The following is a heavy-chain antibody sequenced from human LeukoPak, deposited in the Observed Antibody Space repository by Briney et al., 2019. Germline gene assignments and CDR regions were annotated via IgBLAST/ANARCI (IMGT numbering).Heavy chain of an antibody. J-gene: IGHJ5*02. Sequence: ASVKVSCKASGYTFTGYYMHWVRQAPGQGLEWMGWINPNSGGTNYAQKFQGRVTMTRDTSISTAYIELSRLRSDDTAVYYCASAYCGGDCSSYNWFDPWGQGTLVTVSS. D-gene: IGHD2-21*02. V-gene: IGHV1-2*02. CDR3: ASAYCGGDCSSYNWFDP. CDR2: INPNSGGT. CDR1: GYTFTGYY.